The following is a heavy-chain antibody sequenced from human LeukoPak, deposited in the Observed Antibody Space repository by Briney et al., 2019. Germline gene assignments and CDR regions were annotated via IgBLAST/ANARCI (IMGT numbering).Heavy chain of an antibody. V-gene: IGHV3-13*01. D-gene: IGHD3-22*01. Sequence: GGSLRLSCAASGFTFSSYDMHWVRQATGKGLEWVSAIGTAGDTYYPGSVKGRFTISRENAKNSLYLQMNSLRAGDTAVYYCARVAYYYDSSGYYSQYYFDYWGQGTLVTVSS. CDR1: GFTFSSYD. CDR2: IGTAGDT. J-gene: IGHJ4*02. CDR3: ARVAYYYDSSGYYSQYYFDY.